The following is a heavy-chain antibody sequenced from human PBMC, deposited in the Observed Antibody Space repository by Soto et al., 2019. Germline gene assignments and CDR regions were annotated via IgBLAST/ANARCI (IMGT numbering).Heavy chain of an antibody. CDR1: GFTFSNAW. J-gene: IGHJ4*02. Sequence: GGSLRLSCAASGFTFSNAWMNWVRQAPGKGLEWVGRIKSKTDGGTTDYAAPVKGRFTISRDDSKNTLYLQMNSLKTEDTAVYYCTTESKYDSSGYYYVLRSLGFDYWGQGTLVTVS. V-gene: IGHV3-15*07. D-gene: IGHD3-22*01. CDR2: IKSKTDGGTT. CDR3: TTESKYDSSGYYYVLRSLGFDY.